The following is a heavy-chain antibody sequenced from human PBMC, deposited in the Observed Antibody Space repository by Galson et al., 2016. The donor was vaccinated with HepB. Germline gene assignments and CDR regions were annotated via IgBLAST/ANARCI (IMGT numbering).Heavy chain of an antibody. J-gene: IGHJ4*02. CDR1: GFTFSSYS. CDR2: ISYDGDNI. V-gene: IGHV3-30*03. CDR3: ARDGALRTGTSFEYFDF. Sequence: SLRLSCAASGFTFSSYSMNWVRWAPGKGLEWVSVISYDGDNIYYADPVKGRFTFSRDNSKNTLSLEMRNLSADDTAIYYCARDGALRTGTSFEYFDFWGQGTLVTVSS. D-gene: IGHD4-17*01.